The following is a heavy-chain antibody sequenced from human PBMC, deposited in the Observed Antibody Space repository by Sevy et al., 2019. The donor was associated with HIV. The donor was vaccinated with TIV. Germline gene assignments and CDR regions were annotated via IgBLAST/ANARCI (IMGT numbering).Heavy chain of an antibody. Sequence: GGSLRLSCAASGFTFSSYAMSWVRQAPGKGLEWVSAISGSGYLTYYTDSVKGRFTISRDNSKNTLYLQMNSLRAEDTAVYYCAKDGGGYYYDSSGLFDYWGQGTLVTVSS. J-gene: IGHJ4*02. CDR3: AKDGGGYYYDSSGLFDY. D-gene: IGHD3-22*01. CDR1: GFTFSSYA. V-gene: IGHV3-23*01. CDR2: ISGSGYLT.